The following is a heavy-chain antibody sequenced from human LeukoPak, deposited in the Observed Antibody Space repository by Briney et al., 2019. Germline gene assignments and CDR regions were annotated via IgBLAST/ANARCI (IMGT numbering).Heavy chain of an antibody. CDR3: AKSGYNRFDY. V-gene: IGHV3-23*01. CDR2: ISGSGSGGST. CDR1: GFTFSSSA. Sequence: GGSPRLSCAASGFTFSSSAMSWVRQAPGKGLEWVSSISGSGSGGSTYYADSVKGRFTISRDNSKNTLYLQMNSLRVGDTAVYYCAKSGYNRFDYWGQGTLVTVSS. D-gene: IGHD5-24*01. J-gene: IGHJ4*02.